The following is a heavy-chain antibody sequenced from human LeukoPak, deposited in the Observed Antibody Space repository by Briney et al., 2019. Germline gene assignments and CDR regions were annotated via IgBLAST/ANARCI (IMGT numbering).Heavy chain of an antibody. CDR1: GFTFSSYS. Sequence: GGSLRLSCAASGFTFSSYSMNWVRQAPGKGLEWVSYISSSSSTIYYADSVKGRFTISRDNAKNSLYLQMSSLRAEDTAVYYCASELYYYDSSGYTWLSDYWGQGTLVTVSS. CDR2: ISSSSSTI. V-gene: IGHV3-48*01. J-gene: IGHJ4*02. D-gene: IGHD3-22*01. CDR3: ASELYYYDSSGYTWLSDY.